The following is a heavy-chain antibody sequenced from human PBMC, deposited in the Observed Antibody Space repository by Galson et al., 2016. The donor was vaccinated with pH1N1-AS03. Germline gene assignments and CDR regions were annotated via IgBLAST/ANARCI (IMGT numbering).Heavy chain of an antibody. CDR3: AKSPGYCSAGSCSVQGYYNS. V-gene: IGHV3-9*01. CDR2: IDWNSGTI. D-gene: IGHD2-15*01. CDR1: GFTFDAYA. Sequence: SLRLSCAGSGFTFDAYAMHWVRQAPGKGLEWVSGIDWNSGTIGYTDSVKGRFTISRDNAKSSLYLQMNSLRGGDTAWYYCAKSPGYCSAGSCSVQGYYNSWGQGTLVTASS. J-gene: IGHJ4*02.